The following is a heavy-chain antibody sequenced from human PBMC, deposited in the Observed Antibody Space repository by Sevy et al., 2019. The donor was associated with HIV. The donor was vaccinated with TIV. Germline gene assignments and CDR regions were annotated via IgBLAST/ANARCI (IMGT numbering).Heavy chain of an antibody. CDR3: AKEGYYYDSHSADWFDP. CDR2: ISKDGNNK. V-gene: IGHV3-30*04. CDR1: GFNFSPYA. J-gene: IGHJ5*02. Sequence: QLGGSLRLSCAASGFNFSPYAIHWVRQAPGKGLEWVAVISKDGNNKEYADSVKGRFTISRDNSKNTLYLQMNSLRAEDTAVYFCAKEGYYYDSHSADWFDPWGQGTLVTVSS. D-gene: IGHD3-22*01.